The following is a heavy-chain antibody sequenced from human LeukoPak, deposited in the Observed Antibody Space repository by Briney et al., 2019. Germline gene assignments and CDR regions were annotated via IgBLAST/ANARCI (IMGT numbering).Heavy chain of an antibody. V-gene: IGHV6-1*01. CDR1: GDSVSSNSTA. CDR3: ARGGQGDGYSADEAFDF. J-gene: IGHJ3*01. Sequence: SQTLSLTCAISGDSVSSNSTACNWIRQSPSRGLEWLGRTYYRSKWYNDYAVSVKSRITINPDTSKDQFSLQLNSVTPEDTAVYYCARGGQGDGYSADEAFDFWGQGTMVTVSS. CDR2: TYYRSKWYN. D-gene: IGHD5-24*01.